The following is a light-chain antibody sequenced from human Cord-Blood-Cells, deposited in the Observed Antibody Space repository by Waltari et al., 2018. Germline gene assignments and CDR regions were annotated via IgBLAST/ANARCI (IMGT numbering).Light chain of an antibody. CDR3: SSYTSSSTWV. CDR1: SSDVGGYNY. Sequence: QSALTQPASVSGSPGQSITISCTGTSSDVGGYNYVSWYQQHPGKAPKLMLYDVSKRPSGFSNRFSGSKSGNTASLTISGLQAEDEADYYCSSYTSSSTWVFGGGTTLTVL. CDR2: DVS. J-gene: IGLJ3*02. V-gene: IGLV2-14*01.